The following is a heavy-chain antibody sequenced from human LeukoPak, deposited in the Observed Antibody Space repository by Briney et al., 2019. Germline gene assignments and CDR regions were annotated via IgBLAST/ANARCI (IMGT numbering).Heavy chain of an antibody. Sequence: ASVKVSCKVSGYTFTDYYMHWVQQAPGKGLEWMGLVVPEDGETIYAEKFQGRVTITADTSTDTAYMELSSLRSEDTAVYYCATDPADALSGGFDPWGQGTLVTVSS. D-gene: IGHD3-16*01. CDR1: GYTFTDYY. CDR3: ATDPADALSGGFDP. CDR2: VVPEDGET. J-gene: IGHJ5*02. V-gene: IGHV1-69-2*01.